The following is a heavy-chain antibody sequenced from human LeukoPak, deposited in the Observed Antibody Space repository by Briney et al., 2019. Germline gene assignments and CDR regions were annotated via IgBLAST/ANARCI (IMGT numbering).Heavy chain of an antibody. CDR3: AGDRATSYFDY. J-gene: IGHJ4*02. Sequence: GTSLRLSCAASGFPFSSYGMHWVRQAPGKGLEWVAFIWYDGSNKYYTDSVKGRFTISRDNSKNTLYLQMNSLRAEDTAVYYCAGDRATSYFDYWGQGALVTISS. D-gene: IGHD1-26*01. V-gene: IGHV3-33*01. CDR2: IWYDGSNK. CDR1: GFPFSSYG.